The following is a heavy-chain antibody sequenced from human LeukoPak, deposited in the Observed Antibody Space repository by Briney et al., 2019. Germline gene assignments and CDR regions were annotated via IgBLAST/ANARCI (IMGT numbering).Heavy chain of an antibody. CDR3: AKAYGSGSSTQYYFDY. V-gene: IGHV3-23*01. D-gene: IGHD3-10*01. Sequence: PGGSLRLSCAASGFTFSSYAMSWVRQAPGKGLEWVSAISGSGGSTYYADSVKGRFTISRDNSKNTLYLQMNSLRAEDTAVYYCAKAYGSGSSTQYYFDYWGQGTLVIVSS. CDR2: ISGSGGST. J-gene: IGHJ4*02. CDR1: GFTFSSYA.